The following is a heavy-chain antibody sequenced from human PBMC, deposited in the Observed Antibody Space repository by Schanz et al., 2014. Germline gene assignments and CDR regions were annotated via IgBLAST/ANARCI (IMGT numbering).Heavy chain of an antibody. CDR3: ARGYGDSPTDF. D-gene: IGHD4-17*01. J-gene: IGHJ4*02. CDR2: INPSGGST. V-gene: IGHV1-46*01. CDR1: GYTFTSDS. Sequence: QVQLVQSGAEVKKPGASVKVSCKASGYTFTSDSMHWVRQAPGQGLEWMGMINPSGGSTTYAQKFQGRVTMTRDTSTSTVYMELSSLRSEDTAVYYCARGYGDSPTDFWGQGILVTVSS.